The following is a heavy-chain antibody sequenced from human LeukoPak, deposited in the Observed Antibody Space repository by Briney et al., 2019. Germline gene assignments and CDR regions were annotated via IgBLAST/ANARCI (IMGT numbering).Heavy chain of an antibody. CDR2: IRYDGSNK. Sequence: PGGPLRLSCAASGFTFSSYGMHWVRQAPGKGLEWVAFIRYDGSNKYYADSVKGRFTISRDNSKNTLYLQMNSLRAEDTAVYYCAKDRAGGSYAGDYWGQGTLVTVSS. V-gene: IGHV3-30*02. CDR3: AKDRAGGSYAGDY. D-gene: IGHD1-26*01. CDR1: GFTFSSYG. J-gene: IGHJ4*02.